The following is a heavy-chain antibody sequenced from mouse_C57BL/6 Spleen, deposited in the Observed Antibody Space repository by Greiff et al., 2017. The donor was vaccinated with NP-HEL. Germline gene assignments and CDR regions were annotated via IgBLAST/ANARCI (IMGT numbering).Heavy chain of an antibody. Sequence: EVKLVESGGGLVQPKGSLNLSCAASGFSFNTYAMNWVRQAPGKGLEWVARIRSKSNNYATYYADSVKDRFTISRDDSESMLYLQMNNLKTEDTAMYYCVRQEAAQAFAYWGQGTLVTVSA. CDR2: IRSKSNNYAT. J-gene: IGHJ3*01. CDR1: GFSFNTYA. V-gene: IGHV10-1*01. D-gene: IGHD3-2*02. CDR3: VRQEAAQAFAY.